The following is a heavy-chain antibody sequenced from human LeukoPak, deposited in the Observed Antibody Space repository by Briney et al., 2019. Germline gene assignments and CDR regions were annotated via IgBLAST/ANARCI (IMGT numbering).Heavy chain of an antibody. Sequence: PGGSLRLSCAASGFTFSSYSMNWVRQAPGKGLEWVSSISSSSSYIYCADSVKGRFTISRDNAKNSLYLQMNSLRAEDTAVYYCARAYFYGSGSTSPDYWGQGTLVTVSS. V-gene: IGHV3-21*01. CDR2: ISSSSSYI. CDR3: ARAYFYGSGSTSPDY. J-gene: IGHJ4*02. D-gene: IGHD3-10*01. CDR1: GFTFSSYS.